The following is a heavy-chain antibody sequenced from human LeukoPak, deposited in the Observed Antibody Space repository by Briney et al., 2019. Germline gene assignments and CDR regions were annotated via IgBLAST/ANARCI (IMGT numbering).Heavy chain of an antibody. D-gene: IGHD6-13*01. Sequence: SETLSLTCTVSGGSISSSSYYWGWIRQPPGKGLEWIGSIYYSGSTYYNPSLKSRVTISVDTSKNQFSLKLSSVTAADTAVYYCASHPSQLASAFDIWGQGTMVTVSS. V-gene: IGHV4-39*01. J-gene: IGHJ3*02. CDR3: ASHPSQLASAFDI. CDR1: GGSISSSSYY. CDR2: IYYSGST.